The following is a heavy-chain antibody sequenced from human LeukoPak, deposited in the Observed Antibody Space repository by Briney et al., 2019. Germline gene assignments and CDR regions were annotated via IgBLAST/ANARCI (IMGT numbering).Heavy chain of an antibody. CDR3: AREISGSYGRYYDY. V-gene: IGHV3-74*01. CDR2: INTDEIST. CDR1: GFTFSNYW. Sequence: GGSLRLSCAASGFTFSNYWMHWVRQAPGKGLVWVSRINTDEISTTYADSVKGRFTISRDNAKNTLYLQMNSLRAEDTALYYCAREISGSYGRYYDYWGQGALVTVSS. J-gene: IGHJ4*02. D-gene: IGHD1-26*01.